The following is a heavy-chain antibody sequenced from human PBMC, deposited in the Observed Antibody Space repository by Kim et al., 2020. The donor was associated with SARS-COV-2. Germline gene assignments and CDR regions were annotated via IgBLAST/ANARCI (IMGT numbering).Heavy chain of an antibody. CDR3: ASHPYGGHYYYYGMDV. Sequence: RSRVTISVDTSKNQFSLKLSSVTAADTAVYYCASHPYGGHYYYYGMDVWGQGTTVNVSS. D-gene: IGHD4-17*01. J-gene: IGHJ6*02. V-gene: IGHV4-39*07.